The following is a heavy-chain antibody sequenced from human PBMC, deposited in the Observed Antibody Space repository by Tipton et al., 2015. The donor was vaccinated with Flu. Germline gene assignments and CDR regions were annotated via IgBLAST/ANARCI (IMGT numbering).Heavy chain of an antibody. CDR1: GFTFSDYH. J-gene: IGHJ4*02. CDR3: ARDRKRNQLRDVRAYNY. Sequence: SLRLSCAASGFTFSDYHMAWIRQAPGKGLEWISYISYGGSATYYADSVKGRFTVSRDNAKDSLHLQMNSLRAEDTAVYYCARDRKRNQLRDVRAYNYWGQGILVTVSS. D-gene: IGHD1-14*01. CDR2: ISYGGSAT. V-gene: IGHV3-11*01.